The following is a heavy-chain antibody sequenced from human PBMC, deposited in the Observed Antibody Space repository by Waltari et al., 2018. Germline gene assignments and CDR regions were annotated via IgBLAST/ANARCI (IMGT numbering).Heavy chain of an antibody. CDR2: IYSGGST. CDR3: ARVDNVGLNNY. V-gene: IGHV3-53*01. J-gene: IGHJ4*02. D-gene: IGHD1-1*01. CDR1: GFTVGNNF. Sequence: EVQLVQSGGDLIQRGGSLGLPGAASGFTVGNNFMGWVRQAPGKGLEWVSVIYSGGSTNYIDSVRGRFTISRDSSKNTLYLQMNSLRAEDTAVYYCARVDNVGLNNYWGQGTLVTVSS.